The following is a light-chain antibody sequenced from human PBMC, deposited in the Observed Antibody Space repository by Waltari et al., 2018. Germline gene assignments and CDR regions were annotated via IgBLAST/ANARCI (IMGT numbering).Light chain of an antibody. CDR3: QSFDTSLDVL. Sequence: QSVLTQPPSVSGAPGQTVTISCSGGRSNIRAGFDVHWYQQFPGTAPKLLIYRNVNRPSGVSYRFSASKSGSSASLAITGLRAEDEADYYCQSFDTSLDVLFGEGTKLIVL. J-gene: IGLJ2*01. CDR1: RSNIRAGFD. V-gene: IGLV1-40*01. CDR2: RNV.